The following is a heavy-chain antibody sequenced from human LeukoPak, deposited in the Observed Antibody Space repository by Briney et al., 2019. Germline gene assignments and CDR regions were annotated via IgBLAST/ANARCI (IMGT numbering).Heavy chain of an antibody. CDR3: ARGGRPTTYYYYMDV. V-gene: IGHV1-18*01. Sequence: ASVKVSCKASGYIFTSYGISWVRQAPGQGLERMGWISAYNGNTNYAQKLQGRVTMTTDTSTSTAYMELRSLRSDDTAVYYCARGGRPTTYYYYMDVWGKGTTVTVSS. J-gene: IGHJ6*03. CDR1: GYIFTSYG. D-gene: IGHD1-26*01. CDR2: ISAYNGNT.